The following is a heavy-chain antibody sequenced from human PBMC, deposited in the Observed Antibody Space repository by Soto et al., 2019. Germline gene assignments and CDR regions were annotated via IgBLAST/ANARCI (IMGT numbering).Heavy chain of an antibody. CDR1: GFTFDDYG. CDR3: ARDMYYYDSSGYYPAAFDI. J-gene: IGHJ3*02. V-gene: IGHV3-20*04. Sequence: GGSLRLSCAASGFTFDDYGMSWVRQAPGKGLEWVSGINWNGGSTGYADSVKGRFTISRDNAKNSLYPQMNSLRAEDTALYYCARDMYYYDSSGYYPAAFDIWGQGTMVTVSS. CDR2: INWNGGST. D-gene: IGHD3-22*01.